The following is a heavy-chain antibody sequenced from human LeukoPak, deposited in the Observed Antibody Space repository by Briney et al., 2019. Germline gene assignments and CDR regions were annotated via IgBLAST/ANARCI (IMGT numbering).Heavy chain of an antibody. V-gene: IGHV3-11*06. Sequence: PGGSLRLSCAASGFSFSDYYMTWIRQAPGKGLEWLSYISGSGSDTNYADSVKGRFTTSRDNAKNSLYLQMNSLRAEDAAVYYCAKVKATGGGAFDIWGQGATVTVSS. CDR2: ISGSGSDT. J-gene: IGHJ3*02. CDR3: AKVKATGGGAFDI. D-gene: IGHD1-14*01. CDR1: GFSFSDYY.